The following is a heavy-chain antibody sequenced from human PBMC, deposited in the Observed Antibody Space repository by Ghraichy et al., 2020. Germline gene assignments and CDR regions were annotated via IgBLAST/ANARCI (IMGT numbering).Heavy chain of an antibody. CDR3: ASDPYYENSRLNLDL. CDR1: GFSLSSYG. V-gene: IGHV3-7*03. CDR2: IKPDGNDK. Sequence: GGSLRLSCAASGFSLSSYGMDWVRQAPGKGLEWVANIKPDGNDKYYVDSVKGRFTISRDNAKNSLYLIMNSLRAEDTAIYYCASDPYYENSRLNLDLWGQGTPVTVS. D-gene: IGHD3-22*01. J-gene: IGHJ4*02.